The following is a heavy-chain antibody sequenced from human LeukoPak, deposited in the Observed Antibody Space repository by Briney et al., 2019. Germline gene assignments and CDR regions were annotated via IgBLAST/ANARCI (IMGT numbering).Heavy chain of an antibody. CDR1: GGTFSSYA. D-gene: IGHD2/OR15-2a*01. Sequence: SVKVSCKASGGTFSSYAISWVRQAPGQGLEWMGGIIPIFGTANYAQKFQGRVTITADESTSTAYMELSSLRSEDTAVYYCAREKSMAKGYDAFDIWGQGTLVTVSS. J-gene: IGHJ3*02. CDR3: AREKSMAKGYDAFDI. CDR2: IIPIFGTA. V-gene: IGHV1-69*13.